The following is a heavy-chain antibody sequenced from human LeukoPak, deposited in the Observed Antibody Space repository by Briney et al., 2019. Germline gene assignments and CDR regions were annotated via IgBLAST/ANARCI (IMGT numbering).Heavy chain of an antibody. D-gene: IGHD3-10*01. V-gene: IGHV3-48*02. J-gene: IGHJ4*02. CDR3: ARGSGNSFGY. CDR2: ISSSSSAM. CDR1: GFTFSSYS. Sequence: GGSLRLSCAASGFTFSSYSMSWGREAPGKGLEWVSYISSSSSAMYYADSMKGRFTISRDNAKNSLYLQMNNLRDEDTAVYYCARGSGNSFGYWGQGALVTVSS.